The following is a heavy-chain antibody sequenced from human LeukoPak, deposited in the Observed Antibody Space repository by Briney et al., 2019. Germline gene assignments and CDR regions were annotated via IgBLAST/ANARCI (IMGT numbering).Heavy chain of an antibody. CDR1: RFAFSDYA. V-gene: IGHV3-23*01. CDR2: ISGGDIYT. D-gene: IGHD5-24*01. J-gene: IGHJ6*03. CDR3: GKSPTADYNYYWYTEV. Sequence: PVGSLRLSCAASRFAFSDYAMSWVRQAPGRGLEWVSVISGGDIYTYYADSVKGRFTISRDYSKNLLYLQMNGLTVDDTAVYFCGKSPTADYNYYWYTEVCGKGTTVTVS.